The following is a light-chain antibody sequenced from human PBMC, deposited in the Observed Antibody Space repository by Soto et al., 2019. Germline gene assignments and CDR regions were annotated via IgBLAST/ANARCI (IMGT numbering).Light chain of an antibody. Sequence: EVLMRQSPATLSVSPGAGATLSCRASQGIGDTLAWYQHKPGQTRRLLIYDTYTRATGVTTRFSGSRSGAEFTLTINSLQSEDFAVYYCQPYNNWPLTIGGVTKVEIK. J-gene: IGKJ4*01. V-gene: IGKV3-15*01. CDR2: DTY. CDR1: QGIGDT. CDR3: QPYNNWPLT.